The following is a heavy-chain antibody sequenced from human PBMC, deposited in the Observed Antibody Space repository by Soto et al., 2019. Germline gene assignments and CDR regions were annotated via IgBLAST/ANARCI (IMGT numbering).Heavy chain of an antibody. CDR3: AKDSSITAAGSGGWFDP. V-gene: IGHV3-30*18. D-gene: IGHD6-13*01. CDR1: GFDFNTYG. J-gene: IGHJ5*02. Sequence: QVQLVQSGGGVVQPGRSLRLSCAASGFDFNTYGLHWVRQAPGKGLEWVAGISFDGGNQYYADSVKGRFNISRDKSNNTLILQMNSLGAEDTATYYCAKDSSITAAGSGGWFDPWGQGTLVIVSS. CDR2: ISFDGGNQ.